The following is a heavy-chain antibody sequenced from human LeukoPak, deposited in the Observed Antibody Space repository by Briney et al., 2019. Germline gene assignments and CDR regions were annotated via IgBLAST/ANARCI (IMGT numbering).Heavy chain of an antibody. Sequence: GGSLRLSCAASGFTFKTYAMNWVRQAPGKGLEWLSGISGSGNGTYYADSVKGRFTISRDNSKNMVYLQMNSLTVEDAATYYCAKRTMAAFDSWGQGTLLIVSS. J-gene: IGHJ4*02. CDR2: ISGSGNGT. V-gene: IGHV3-23*01. D-gene: IGHD5-24*01. CDR3: AKRTMAAFDS. CDR1: GFTFKTYA.